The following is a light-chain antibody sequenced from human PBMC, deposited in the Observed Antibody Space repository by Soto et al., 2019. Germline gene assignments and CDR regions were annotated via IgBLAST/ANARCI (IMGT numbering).Light chain of an antibody. CDR1: SSDVGGYNY. J-gene: IGLJ1*01. CDR3: SSYTSSSTYG. Sequence: QSALTQPASVSGSPGQSTTISCTGTSSDVGGYNYVSWYQQHPGKAPKLMIYEVSNRPSGVSNRFSGSKSGNTASLTISGLKAEDEADYYCSSYTSSSTYGFGTGTKLTVL. CDR2: EVS. V-gene: IGLV2-14*01.